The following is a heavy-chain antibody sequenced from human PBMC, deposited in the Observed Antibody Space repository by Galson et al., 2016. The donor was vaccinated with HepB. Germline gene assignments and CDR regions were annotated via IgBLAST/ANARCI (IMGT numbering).Heavy chain of an antibody. CDR1: GFTFRSYG. CDR3: GRWDWNDPAD. D-gene: IGHD1-1*01. CDR2: ITYHGRNQ. J-gene: IGHJ4*02. V-gene: IGHV3-30*03. Sequence: SLRLSCAASGFTFRSYGLQWVRQAPGKGPEWLAIITYHGRNQFYADSVKSRFTISRDDSRNPVYLQMDSLREEDTAVYYCGRWDWNDPADWGQGTLVSVSS.